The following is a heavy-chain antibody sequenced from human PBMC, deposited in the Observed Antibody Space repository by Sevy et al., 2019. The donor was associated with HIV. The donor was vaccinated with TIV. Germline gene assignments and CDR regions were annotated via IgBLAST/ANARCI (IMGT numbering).Heavy chain of an antibody. Sequence: GGSLRLSCAASGFIFSNYPMSWARHSPGKGLEWVSDISAGGTTTYYADSVEGRFTISRDNSKNTVSLQMNSLGAEDTAIYYCAKRYCSTITCYDDDFWNPYYFYGLDVWGQGISVTVSS. CDR3: AKRYCSTITCYDDDFWNPYYFYGLDV. V-gene: IGHV3-23*01. D-gene: IGHD2-2*01. CDR1: GFIFSNYP. J-gene: IGHJ6*02. CDR2: ISAGGTTT.